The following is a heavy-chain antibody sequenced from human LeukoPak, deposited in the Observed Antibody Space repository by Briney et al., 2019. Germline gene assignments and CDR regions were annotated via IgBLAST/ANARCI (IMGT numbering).Heavy chain of an antibody. CDR3: AKEIDTLGTNAFDI. CDR1: GFSFDDYP. V-gene: IGHV3-43*02. Sequence: GGSLRLSCAASGFSFDDYPMHWVRQAPGKGLEWVSLINEDGGKTFYADSVRGRFTISRDNSKNSLYLQMNSLRTENTALYYCAKEIDTLGTNAFDIWGQGTIVTVSS. CDR2: INEDGGKT. D-gene: IGHD2-15*01. J-gene: IGHJ3*02.